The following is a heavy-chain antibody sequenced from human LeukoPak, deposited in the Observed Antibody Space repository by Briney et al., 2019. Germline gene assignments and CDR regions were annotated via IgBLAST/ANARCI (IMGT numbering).Heavy chain of an antibody. Sequence: GGSLQISCQGSGYSFPTYWIAWVRQLPGKGLEWMGIIYPDESNIRYSPSFQGQVTISADKSISTAYLQWSSLKASDTAMYYCARPPSRGYSSSFEYWGQGTLVTVSS. V-gene: IGHV5-51*01. CDR1: GYSFPTYW. CDR2: IYPDESNI. D-gene: IGHD2-2*03. CDR3: ARPPSRGYSSSFEY. J-gene: IGHJ4*02.